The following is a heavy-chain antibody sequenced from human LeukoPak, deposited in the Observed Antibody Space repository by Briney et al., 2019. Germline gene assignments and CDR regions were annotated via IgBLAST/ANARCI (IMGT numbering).Heavy chain of an antibody. CDR2: INHSGST. CDR3: ARGTQTYYDKAPVDY. D-gene: IGHD3-22*01. J-gene: IGHJ4*02. Sequence: PSETLSLTCTVSGGSISSSSYYWGWLRQPPGKGLEWIGEINHSGSTNYNPSLKSRVTISVDTSKSQFSLKLSSVTAADTAVYYCARGTQTYYDKAPVDYWGQGTLVTVSS. CDR1: GGSISSSSYY. V-gene: IGHV4-39*07.